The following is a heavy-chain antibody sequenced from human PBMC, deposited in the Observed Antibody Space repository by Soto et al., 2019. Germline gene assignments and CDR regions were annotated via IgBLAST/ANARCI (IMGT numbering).Heavy chain of an antibody. J-gene: IGHJ4*02. CDR3: ARGISMTVALQGDAPGNYYLDS. Sequence: SETLSLTCTVSGGFISSSSYYWGWIRQPPGKGLEWIGSIYYSGSTYYNPSLKSRVTISVDTSKNQFSLKLSSVTAADTAVYYCARGISMTVALQGDAPGNYYLDSWGQGTRVTVSS. D-gene: IGHD3-22*01. V-gene: IGHV4-39*01. CDR2: IYYSGST. CDR1: GGFISSSSYY.